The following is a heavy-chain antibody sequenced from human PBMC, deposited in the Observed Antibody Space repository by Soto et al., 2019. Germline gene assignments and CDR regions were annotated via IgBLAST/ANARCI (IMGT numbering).Heavy chain of an antibody. J-gene: IGHJ4*02. Sequence: QVQLVESGGGVVQPGRSLRLSCAASGFTFSSYGMDWVRQAPGKGLEWVAVIWYDGSNKYYADSVKGRFTISRDNSKNTLYLQMNSLRVEDTAVYYCARDDGGYSSSWGYWGQGTLVTVSS. CDR2: IWYDGSNK. V-gene: IGHV3-33*01. D-gene: IGHD6-13*01. CDR3: ARDDGGYSSSWGY. CDR1: GFTFSSYG.